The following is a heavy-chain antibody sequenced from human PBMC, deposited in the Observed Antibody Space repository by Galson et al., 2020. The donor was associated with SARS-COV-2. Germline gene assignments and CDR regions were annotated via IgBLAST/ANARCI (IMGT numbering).Heavy chain of an antibody. CDR2: ISAYNGNT. CDR1: GYTFTSYG. D-gene: IGHD2-15*01. CDR3: ARHLFVVVVAAGYDY. V-gene: IGHV1-18*01. J-gene: IGHJ4*02. Sequence: ASVKVSCKASGYTFTSYGISWVRQAPGQGLEWMGWISAYNGNTNYAQKLQGRVTMTTDTSTSTAYMELRSLRSDDTAVYYCARHLFVVVVAAGYDYWGQGTLVTVSS.